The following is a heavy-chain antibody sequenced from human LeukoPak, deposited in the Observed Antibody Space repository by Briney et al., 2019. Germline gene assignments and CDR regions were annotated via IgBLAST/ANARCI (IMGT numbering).Heavy chain of an antibody. D-gene: IGHD6-19*01. J-gene: IGHJ4*02. CDR1: GFIFKSFG. CDR2: IAYDGNYK. Sequence: GRSLRLSCAASGFIFKSFGMHWVRQAPGKGLEWVAIIAYDGNYKHYADSVKGRFTISRDNSKNTLYLQMNSLRAEDTAVYYCAKEKQWPFHFDYWGQGTLVTVSS. V-gene: IGHV3-30*18. CDR3: AKEKQWPFHFDY.